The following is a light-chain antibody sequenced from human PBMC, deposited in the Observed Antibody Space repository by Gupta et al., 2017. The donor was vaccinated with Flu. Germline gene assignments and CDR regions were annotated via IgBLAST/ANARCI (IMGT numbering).Light chain of an antibody. V-gene: IGLV1-40*01. CDR1: RSNLGAGYD. Sequence: QSVLTHPPSVPGALGQRVTTSCNGSRSNLGAGYDVHWFQQLPGTAPKLLIYGNSNRPSGVPDRFSGSKSGTSASLAITGLQAEDEADYYCQSYDSSLSGSVVFGGGTKLTVL. CDR2: GNS. CDR3: QSYDSSLSGSVV. J-gene: IGLJ2*01.